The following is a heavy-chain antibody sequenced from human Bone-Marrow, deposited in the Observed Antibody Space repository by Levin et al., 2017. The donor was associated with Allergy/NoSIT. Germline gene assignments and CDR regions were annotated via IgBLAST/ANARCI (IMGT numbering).Heavy chain of an antibody. CDR2: INHSGSA. J-gene: IGHJ4*02. Sequence: SETLSLTCTVYGGLFSDYYWTWIRQSPGRGLEWIGEINHSGSANYNPSLKSRVTISVDTPKNQFSVRLNSVTAADTAVYYCARTLGYCSSTSCYGPYDYWGQGTLVTVSS. CDR1: GGLFSDYY. D-gene: IGHD2-2*01. CDR3: ARTLGYCSSTSCYGPYDY. V-gene: IGHV4-34*01.